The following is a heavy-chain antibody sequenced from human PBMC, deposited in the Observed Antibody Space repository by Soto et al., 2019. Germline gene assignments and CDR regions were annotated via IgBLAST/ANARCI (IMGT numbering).Heavy chain of an antibody. CDR3: ACIFSGGYSYGYYYNGMDF. D-gene: IGHD5-18*01. V-gene: IGHV4-59*08. CDR1: EGYISSHY. Sequence: SVTRSVSEGYISSHYWSWIRQHTGKGLEWIGYIYYSGSTNYNPSLKSRVTISVDTSKNQFSLKLSSVTAADTAVYYCACIFSGGYSYGYYYNGMDFWGQGTTVTVSS. CDR2: IYYSGST. J-gene: IGHJ6*02.